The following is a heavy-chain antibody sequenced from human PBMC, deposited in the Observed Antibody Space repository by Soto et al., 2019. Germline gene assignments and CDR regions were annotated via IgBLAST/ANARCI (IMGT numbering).Heavy chain of an antibody. Sequence: VTLALTGALSGCSISISDFWSMCRPPPGKGLAWIGEIDHSGSTNYNPALKCRVTISEDKSKNDSALTRSFGTAADTAVYYCARNKQPQQLVVDYYYHGMDFWANGT. J-gene: IGHJ6*04. CDR1: GCSISISDF. D-gene: IGHD6-13*01. CDR3: ARNKQPQQLVVDYYYHGMDF. CDR2: IDHSGST. V-gene: IGHV4-4*02.